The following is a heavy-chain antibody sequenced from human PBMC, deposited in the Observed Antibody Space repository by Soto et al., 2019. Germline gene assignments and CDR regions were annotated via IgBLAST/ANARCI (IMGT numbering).Heavy chain of an antibody. V-gene: IGHV3-23*01. CDR2: FRGSGDDGTT. CDR3: AKKVNSGSGSQYFDY. D-gene: IGHD3-10*01. CDR1: GFTFSSYS. Sequence: LRLSCAASGFTFSSYSMSLVRQAPGKGLEWVSGFRGSGDDGTTYYANSVKGRFTISRDNSKNMLFLQMNSLRAEDTAIYYCAKKVNSGSGSQYFDYWGQGTLVTVSS. J-gene: IGHJ4*02.